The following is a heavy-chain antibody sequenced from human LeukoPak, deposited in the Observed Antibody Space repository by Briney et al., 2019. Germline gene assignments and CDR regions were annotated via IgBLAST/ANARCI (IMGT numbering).Heavy chain of an antibody. CDR1: GFTFSSYW. CDR2: IKQDGSEK. CDR3: ARDLIEGVWFGELSSAFDI. J-gene: IGHJ3*02. V-gene: IGHV3-7*01. D-gene: IGHD3-10*01. Sequence: PGGSLRLSCAASGFTFSSYWMSWVRQAPGKGLEWVANIKQDGSEKYYVDSVEGRFTISRDNAKNSLYLQMNSLRAEDTAVYYCARDLIEGVWFGELSSAFDIWGQGTMVTVSS.